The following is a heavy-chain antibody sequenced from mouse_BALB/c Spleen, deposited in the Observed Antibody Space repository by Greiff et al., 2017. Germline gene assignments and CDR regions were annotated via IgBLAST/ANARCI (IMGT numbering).Heavy chain of an antibody. Sequence: LQQPGAELVKPGASVKMSCKASGYTFTSYNMHWVKQTPGQGLEWIGAIYPGNGDTSYNQKFKGKATLTADKSSSTAYMQLSSLTSEDSAVYYCAREDYDYLFDYWGQGTTLTVSS. CDR2: IYPGNGDT. J-gene: IGHJ2*01. CDR1: GYTFTSYN. V-gene: IGHV1-12*01. CDR3: AREDYDYLFDY. D-gene: IGHD2-4*01.